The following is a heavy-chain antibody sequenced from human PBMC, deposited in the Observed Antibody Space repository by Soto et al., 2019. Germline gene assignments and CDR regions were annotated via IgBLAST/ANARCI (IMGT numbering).Heavy chain of an antibody. Sequence: ASVKVSCKASGYTFTGYYMHWVRQAPGQGLEWMGWINPNSGGTNYAQKFQGRVTMTRDTSISTAYMELSRLRSDDTAVFYWARVPSPPPVPSSPGAFDIWGQGTMVTVSS. D-gene: IGHD2-15*01. CDR2: INPNSGGT. CDR3: ARVPSPPPVPSSPGAFDI. CDR1: GYTFTGYY. J-gene: IGHJ3*02. V-gene: IGHV1-2*02.